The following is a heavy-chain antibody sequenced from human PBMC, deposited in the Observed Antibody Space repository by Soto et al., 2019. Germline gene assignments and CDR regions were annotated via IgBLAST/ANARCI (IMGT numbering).Heavy chain of an antibody. CDR1: GYTFTSYF. V-gene: IGHV1-18*04. J-gene: IGHJ6*02. CDR2: ISAYNGNT. CDR3: ARPIQLGYYGMDV. D-gene: IGHD5-18*01. Sequence: SFKVSFNASGYTFTSYFIIWVRQAPGQGLEWMGWISAYNGNTNYAQKLQGRVTMTTDTSTSTAYMELRSLRSDDTAVYYCARPIQLGYYGMDVWGQGTTVTVSS.